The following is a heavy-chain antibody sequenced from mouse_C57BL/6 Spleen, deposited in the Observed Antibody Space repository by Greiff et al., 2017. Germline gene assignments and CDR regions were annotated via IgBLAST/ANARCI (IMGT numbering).Heavy chain of an antibody. J-gene: IGHJ2*01. CDR2: IRSKSNNYAT. Sequence: EVKLVESGGGLVQPKGSLKLSCAASGFSFNTYAMNWVRQAPGKGLEWVARIRSKSNNYATYYADSVKDRFTISRDDSESMLYLQMNNLKTEDTAMYYCVRQIYYYGSSHFDYWGQGTTLTVSS. V-gene: IGHV10-1*01. D-gene: IGHD1-1*01. CDR1: GFSFNTYA. CDR3: VRQIYYYGSSHFDY.